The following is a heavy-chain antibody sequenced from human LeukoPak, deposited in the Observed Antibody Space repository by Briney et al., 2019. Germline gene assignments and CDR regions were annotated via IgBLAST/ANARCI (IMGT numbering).Heavy chain of an antibody. V-gene: IGHV4-4*07. CDR3: ARDKGGRLGY. CDR1: GGSISSYY. CDR2: IYTSGST. J-gene: IGHJ4*02. Sequence: PSETLSLTCTVSGGSISSYYWSWIRQPAGKGLDWIGRIYTSGSTNYNPSLKSRVTMAVDTSKNQFSLKLNSLTAADTAVYYCARDKGGRLGYWGQGTLVTVSS. D-gene: IGHD1-26*01.